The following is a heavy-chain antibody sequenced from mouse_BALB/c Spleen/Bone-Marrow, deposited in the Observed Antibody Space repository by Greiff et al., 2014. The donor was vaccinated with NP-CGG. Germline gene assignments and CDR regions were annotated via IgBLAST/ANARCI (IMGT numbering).Heavy chain of an antibody. D-gene: IGHD2-1*01. Sequence: QVPLKESGPGLVGPPQSLSITCTVSGVSFKDYGVSWVRQTPGKGLEWLGVIWGGGSTYYNSALKSRLSISKDNSKSQVFLKMNSLQTDDTAMYYCAKQYGNYDWYFDVWGAGTTVTVSS. J-gene: IGHJ1*01. V-gene: IGHV2-6-5*01. CDR2: IWGGGST. CDR1: GVSFKDYG. CDR3: AKQYGNYDWYFDV.